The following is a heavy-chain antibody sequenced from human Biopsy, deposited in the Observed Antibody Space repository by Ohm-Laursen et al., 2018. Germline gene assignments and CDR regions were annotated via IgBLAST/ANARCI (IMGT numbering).Heavy chain of an antibody. CDR3: VRNMLRLHGGFGED. J-gene: IGHJ4*02. V-gene: IGHV3-7*01. D-gene: IGHD3-10*01. CDR1: GFTLSTDW. CDR2: IKYDGSEH. Sequence: GSLRLSCTASGFTLSTDWVSWVRQAPGKGLEWVANIKYDGSEHYYVDSVKGRFTISRDNAGNSLFLQMNSLRGEDTAVYYCVRNMLRLHGGFGEDWGQGTTVTVSS.